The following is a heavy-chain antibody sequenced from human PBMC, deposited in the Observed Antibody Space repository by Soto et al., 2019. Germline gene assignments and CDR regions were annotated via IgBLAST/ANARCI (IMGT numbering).Heavy chain of an antibody. J-gene: IGHJ5*02. CDR3: ASIAVAEGFDP. D-gene: IGHD6-19*01. V-gene: IGHV3-53*02. CDR2: IHSGGNT. CDR1: GFSISINY. Sequence: VQLVETGGGLIQPGGSLRLSCAASGFSISINYMSWVRQAPGKGLEWVSIIHSGGNTDYADSVKGRFTVSRDNSKNTVYLQMNSLRAEDTAIYYCASIAVAEGFDPWGQGTVVTVSS.